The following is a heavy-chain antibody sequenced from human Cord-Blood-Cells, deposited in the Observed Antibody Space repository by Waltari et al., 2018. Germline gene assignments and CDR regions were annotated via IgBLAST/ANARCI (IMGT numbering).Heavy chain of an antibody. J-gene: IGHJ3*02. D-gene: IGHD1-1*01. CDR3: ARGVQLEDDAFDI. Sequence: QVQLQQWGAGLLKPSETLSLTCAVYGGSFSGYYWSWIRQPPGKGLEWIGEINHSGSTNYNPSLKSRVTISVDTSKNQFSLKLSSVTAADTAVYYCARGVQLEDDAFDIWGQGTMVTVSS. V-gene: IGHV4-34*01. CDR2: INHSGST. CDR1: GGSFSGYY.